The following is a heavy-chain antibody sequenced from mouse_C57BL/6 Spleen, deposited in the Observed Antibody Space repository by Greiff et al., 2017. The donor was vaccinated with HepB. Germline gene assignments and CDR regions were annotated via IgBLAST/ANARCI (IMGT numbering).Heavy chain of an antibody. D-gene: IGHD1-1*01. J-gene: IGHJ1*03. CDR1: GFNIKNTY. Sequence: VQLKESVAELVRPGASVKLSCTASGFNIKNTYMHWVKQRPEQGLEWIGRIDPANGNTKYAPKFQGKATITADTSSNTAYLQLSSLTSEDTAIYYCARSTTVVAPYFDVWGTGTTVTVSS. CDR3: ARSTTVVAPYFDV. CDR2: IDPANGNT. V-gene: IGHV14-3*01.